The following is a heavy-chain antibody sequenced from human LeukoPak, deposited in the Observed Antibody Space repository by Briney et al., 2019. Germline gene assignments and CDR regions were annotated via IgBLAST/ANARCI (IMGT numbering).Heavy chain of an antibody. J-gene: IGHJ4*02. Sequence: GGSLRLSCAASGFTFSSYAMSWVRQAPGKGQEWVSAISGSGGSTYYADSVKGRFTISRDNSKNTLYLQMNSLRAEDTAVYYCAKTIGSYDFWSGPRYFDYWGQGTLVTVSS. CDR2: ISGSGGST. CDR1: GFTFSSYA. D-gene: IGHD3-3*01. CDR3: AKTIGSYDFWSGPRYFDY. V-gene: IGHV3-23*01.